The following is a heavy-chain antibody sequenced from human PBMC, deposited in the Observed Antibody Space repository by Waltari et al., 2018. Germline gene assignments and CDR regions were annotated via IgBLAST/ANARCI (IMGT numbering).Heavy chain of an antibody. CDR1: GYTFSNYY. CDR2: IKTAGTT. V-gene: IGHV1-46*01. J-gene: IGHJ4*02. CDR3: AREPPGATKGFDY. Sequence: QVRLVQSGAEVKKPGASLKVSCEASGYTFSNYYVHWVRQAPGQGLEWMGMIKTAGTTNYAPKFRGRVTMARDTSTSTVYLDLSSLRSEDTAVYFCAREPPGATKGFDYWGQGTLVIVSS. D-gene: IGHD1-26*01.